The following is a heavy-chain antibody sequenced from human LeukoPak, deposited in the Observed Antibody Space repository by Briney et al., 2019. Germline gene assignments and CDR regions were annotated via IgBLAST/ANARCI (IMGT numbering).Heavy chain of an antibody. CDR2: ISGSGDNT. V-gene: IGHV3-23*01. J-gene: IGHJ3*02. CDR1: GFTFSVYF. D-gene: IGHD3-22*01. Sequence: GGSLRLSCAASGFTFSVYFMGWVRQAPGKGLEWVSGISGSGDNTYYADSVKGRFTISRDNSKNPLYVQVNSLGTEETAVYYCAKGYYDSSGYHYHDAFDIWGQGTMVTVSS. CDR3: AKGYYDSSGYHYHDAFDI.